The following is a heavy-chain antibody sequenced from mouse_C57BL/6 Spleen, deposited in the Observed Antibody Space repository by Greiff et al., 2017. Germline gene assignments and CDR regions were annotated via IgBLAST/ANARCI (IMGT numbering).Heavy chain of an antibody. CDR2: INPSDGGT. J-gene: IGHJ4*01. V-gene: IGHV1-53*01. CDR1: GYTFTSYW. Sequence: VQLQQPGTELVKPGASVKLSCKASGYTFTSYWMSWVKQRPGQGLEWIGNINPSDGGTNYTEPFKSQVTLTVDKSTSTDYMQLSRLKSEDSAVYYCARSRRKDGYSGALDVWGKGTSVTVSS. D-gene: IGHD2-3*01. CDR3: ARSRRKDGYSGALDV.